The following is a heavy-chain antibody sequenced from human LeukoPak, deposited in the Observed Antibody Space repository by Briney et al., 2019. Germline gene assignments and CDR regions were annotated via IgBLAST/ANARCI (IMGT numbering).Heavy chain of an antibody. D-gene: IGHD3-22*01. J-gene: IGHJ3*02. Sequence: GGSLRLSCAASGFTFSTYAMHWVRQAPGKGLEWVAVISYDGSSKYYADSVKGRFTISRDNSKNTLYLQMNSLRAEDTAVYYCAKSAYYYDSSGNRDAFDIWGQGTMVTVSS. V-gene: IGHV3-30*04. CDR1: GFTFSTYA. CDR3: AKSAYYYDSSGNRDAFDI. CDR2: ISYDGSSK.